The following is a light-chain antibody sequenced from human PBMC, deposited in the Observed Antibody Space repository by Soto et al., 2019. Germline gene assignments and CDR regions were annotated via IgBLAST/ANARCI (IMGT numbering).Light chain of an antibody. CDR1: QSISSW. V-gene: IGKV1-5*01. Sequence: DIQMTQSPSTLSASVGDRVTITCRARQSISSWLAWYQQKPGKAPKLLIYDASSLESGVPSRFSGSGSGTEFTLTISSLQPDDFATYYCQQYNSFPLTFGGGTKVDIK. CDR2: DAS. CDR3: QQYNSFPLT. J-gene: IGKJ4*01.